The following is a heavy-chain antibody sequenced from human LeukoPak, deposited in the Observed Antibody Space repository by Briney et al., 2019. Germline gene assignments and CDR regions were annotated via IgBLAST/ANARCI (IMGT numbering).Heavy chain of an antibody. CDR3: ARVWGYDILTGYYYYYGMDV. CDR2: IYYSGST. Sequence: SETLSLTCTVSGGSISSYYWSWIRQPPGKGLEWIGYIYYSGSTNYNPSLKSRVTISVDTSKNQFSLKLSSVTAADTAVYYCARVWGYDILTGYYYYYGMDVWGQGTTVTVSS. CDR1: GGSISSYY. J-gene: IGHJ6*02. V-gene: IGHV4-59*01. D-gene: IGHD3-9*01.